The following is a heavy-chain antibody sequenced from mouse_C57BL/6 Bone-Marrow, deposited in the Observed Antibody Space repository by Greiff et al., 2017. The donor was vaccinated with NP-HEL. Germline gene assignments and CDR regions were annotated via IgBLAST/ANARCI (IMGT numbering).Heavy chain of an antibody. Sequence: QVQLQQPGAELVKPGASVKMSCKASGYTFTSYWITWVKQRPGQGLEWIGDIYPGSGSTTYNEKFKSKATLTVDKSSSTAYLQLSSLTSEDSAVYYCAGDGYQTWYFDVWGTGTTVTVSS. CDR3: AGDGYQTWYFDV. V-gene: IGHV1-55*01. CDR1: GYTFTSYW. CDR2: IYPGSGST. J-gene: IGHJ1*03. D-gene: IGHD2-3*01.